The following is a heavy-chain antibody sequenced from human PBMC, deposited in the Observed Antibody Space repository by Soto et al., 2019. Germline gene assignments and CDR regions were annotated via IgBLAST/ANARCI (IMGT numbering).Heavy chain of an antibody. CDR1: GFTFSSYW. Sequence: EVQLVESGGGLVQPGGSLRLSCAASGFTFSSYWMHWVRQAPGKGLVWVSRISTDANITTYADSVKGRFTISRDNAKNTLFLQMNSLRAKDTAVYYCATSIGRGFNYWGQGTLVTVSS. J-gene: IGHJ4*02. D-gene: IGHD1-26*01. V-gene: IGHV3-74*01. CDR3: ATSIGRGFNY. CDR2: ISTDANIT.